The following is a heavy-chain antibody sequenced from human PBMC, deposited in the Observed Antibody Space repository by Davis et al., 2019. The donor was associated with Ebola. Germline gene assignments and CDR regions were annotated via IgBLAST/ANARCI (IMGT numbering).Heavy chain of an antibody. Sequence: GGSLRLSCAASGFTFSSYAMHWVRQAPGKGLEWVSVIYSGGSTYYADSVKGRFTISRHNSKNTLYLQMNSLRAEDTAVYYCARGGLYYYGMDVWGQGTTVTVSS. CDR1: GFTFSSYA. CDR2: IYSGGST. D-gene: IGHD3-10*01. CDR3: ARGGLYYYGMDV. V-gene: IGHV3-53*04. J-gene: IGHJ6*02.